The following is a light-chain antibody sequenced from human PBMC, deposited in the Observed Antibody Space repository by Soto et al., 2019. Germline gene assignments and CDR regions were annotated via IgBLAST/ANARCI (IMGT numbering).Light chain of an antibody. CDR3: QHRSNWPPT. CDR2: DAS. V-gene: IGKV3-11*01. Sequence: EIVLTQSPATLSLSPGERATLSCRASQSVDSYLAWYQQKVGQAPRLLIYDASNRATGIPARFSGGGSGTDFTLTISRLEPEDFAVYYCQHRSNWPPTFGQGTKVDIK. CDR1: QSVDSY. J-gene: IGKJ1*01.